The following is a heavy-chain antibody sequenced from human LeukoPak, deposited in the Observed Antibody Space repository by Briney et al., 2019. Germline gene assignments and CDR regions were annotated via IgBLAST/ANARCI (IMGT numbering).Heavy chain of an antibody. V-gene: IGHV4-34*01. CDR2: INHSGST. CDR1: GGSFSGYY. J-gene: IGHJ5*02. D-gene: IGHD3-10*01. CDR3: ARAPTRYYGSNWFDP. Sequence: PSETLSLTCAVYGGSFSGYYWSWIRQPPGKGLEWIGEINHSGSTNYNPSLKSRVTISVDTSKNQFSLKLSSVTAADTAVYYCARAPTRYYGSNWFDPWGQGTLVTVSS.